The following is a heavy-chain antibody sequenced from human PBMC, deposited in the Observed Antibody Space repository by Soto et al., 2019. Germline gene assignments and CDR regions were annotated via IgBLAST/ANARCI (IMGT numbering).Heavy chain of an antibody. CDR3: ARHYYSRGYCISTSCSNWFDP. J-gene: IGHJ5*02. V-gene: IGHV5-10-1*01. CDR1: GYSFTSYW. D-gene: IGHD2-2*01. Sequence: GESLNISCKGSGYSFTSYWISWVRQMPGKGLEWMGRIDPSDSYTNYSPSFQGHVTISADKSISTAYLQWSSLKASDTAMYYCARHYYSRGYCISTSCSNWFDPCGQGTLVTVSS. CDR2: IDPSDSYT.